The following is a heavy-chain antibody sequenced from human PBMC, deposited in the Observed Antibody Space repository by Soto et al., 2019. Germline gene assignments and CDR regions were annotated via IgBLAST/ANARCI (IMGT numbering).Heavy chain of an antibody. D-gene: IGHD1-1*01. J-gene: IGHJ3*02. CDR1: GFSLSTSGMR. Sequence: SGPTLVNPTQTLTLTCTFSGFSLSTSGMRVSWIRQPPGKALEWLARIDWDDDKFYSTSLKTRLTISKDTSRNQVVLTMTNMDPVDTATYYCARAQVQLERQDDAFDIWGQVTIDTVSS. V-gene: IGHV2-70*04. CDR3: ARAQVQLERQDDAFDI. CDR2: IDWDDDK.